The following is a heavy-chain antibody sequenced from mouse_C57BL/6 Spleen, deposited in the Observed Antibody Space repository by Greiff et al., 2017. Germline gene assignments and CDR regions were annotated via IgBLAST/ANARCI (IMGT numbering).Heavy chain of an antibody. V-gene: IGHV5-9*01. CDR1: GFTFSSYT. J-gene: IGHJ2*01. CDR3: ARFYGSSPYYFDY. Sequence: EVQLVESGGGLVKPGGSLKLSCAASGFTFSSYTMSWVRQTPEKRLAWVATISGGGGNTYYPDSVKGRFTISRDNAKNTLYLQMSSLRSEDTALYYCARFYGSSPYYFDYWGQGTTLTVSS. CDR2: ISGGGGNT. D-gene: IGHD1-1*01.